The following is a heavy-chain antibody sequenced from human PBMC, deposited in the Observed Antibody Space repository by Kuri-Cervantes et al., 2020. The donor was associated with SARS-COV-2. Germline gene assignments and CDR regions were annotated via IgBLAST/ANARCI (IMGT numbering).Heavy chain of an antibody. CDR1: GFTFSSYW. CDR2: LYGGDKT. CDR3: ARDRDSNGWLGAYDI. Sequence: GESLKISCAASGFTFSSYWMSWVRQAPGKGLEWVSILYGGDKTDYADSVKGRFTISRDNSKNTLLLQMDSLRADDTAVYYCARDRDSNGWLGAYDIWGQGTMVTVSS. D-gene: IGHD6-19*01. V-gene: IGHV3-53*01. J-gene: IGHJ3*02.